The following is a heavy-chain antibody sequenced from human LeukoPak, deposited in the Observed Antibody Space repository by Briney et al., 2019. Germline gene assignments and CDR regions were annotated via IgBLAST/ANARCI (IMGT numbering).Heavy chain of an antibody. V-gene: IGHV3-23*01. CDR2: ISGSGGST. D-gene: IGHD1-26*01. J-gene: IGHJ5*02. CDR3: ARSKYSESGDWFDP. Sequence: PGGSLRLSCAASGFTFSSYAMSWVRQAPGKGLEWVSSISGSGGSTYHADSVKGRSTISRDNSKNTLYLQMNSLRAEDTAVYYCARSKYSESGDWFDPWGQGTLVTVSS. CDR1: GFTFSSYA.